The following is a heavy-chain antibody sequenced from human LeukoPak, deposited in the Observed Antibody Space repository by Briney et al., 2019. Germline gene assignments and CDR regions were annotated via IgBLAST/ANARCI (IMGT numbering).Heavy chain of an antibody. CDR2: IYSGGTT. CDR3: ARDFRIGGE. J-gene: IGHJ4*02. V-gene: IGHV3-66*01. D-gene: IGHD4-23*01. CDR1: GFTVSSDY. Sequence: LPGGSLRLSCAASGFTVSSDYMTWVRQAPGKGLEWVSVIYSGGTTYYANSVKGRFTMSRDNSKNTVYLQMDSLRVEDTAVYFCARDFRIGGEWGQGTLVTVSS.